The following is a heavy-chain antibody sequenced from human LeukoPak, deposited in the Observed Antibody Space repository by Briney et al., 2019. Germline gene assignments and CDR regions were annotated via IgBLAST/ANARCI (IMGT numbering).Heavy chain of an antibody. CDR1: GFTFSDYY. CDR3: ARDRLEVAFDY. V-gene: IGHV3-11*01. CDR2: ISSSGSTI. J-gene: IGHJ4*02. D-gene: IGHD5-24*01. Sequence: GGSLRLSCAASGFTFSDYYMSWIRQAPGKGLEWVSYISSSGSTIYYADSVKGRFTISRDNAKNSLYLQMSSLRAEDTAVYYCARDRLEVAFDYWGQGTLVTVSS.